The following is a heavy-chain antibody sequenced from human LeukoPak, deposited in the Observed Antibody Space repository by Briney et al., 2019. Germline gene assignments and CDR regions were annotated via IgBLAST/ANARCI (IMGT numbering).Heavy chain of an antibody. CDR2: ISYDGSNK. Sequence: GGSLRLSCAASGFTFSSYGMHWVRQAPGKGLEWVAVISYDGSNKYYADSVKGRFTISRDNSKNTLYLQMNSLRAEDTAVYYCAKANVEMAGFDYWGQGIMVTVSS. CDR1: GFTFSSYG. V-gene: IGHV3-30*18. CDR3: AKANVEMAGFDY. D-gene: IGHD5-24*01. J-gene: IGHJ4*02.